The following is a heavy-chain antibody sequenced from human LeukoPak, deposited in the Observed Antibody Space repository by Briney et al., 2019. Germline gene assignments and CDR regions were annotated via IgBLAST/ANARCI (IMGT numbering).Heavy chain of an antibody. Sequence: SETLSLTCAVYGGSFSGYYWSWIRQPPGKGLEWIGEINHSGSTNYNPSLKSRVTISVDTSKNQFSLKLSSVTAADTAVYYCARGLRTYCSGGSCYSALGRGSFGYWGKGTTVTVSS. CDR3: ARGLRTYCSGGSCYSALGRGSFGY. CDR1: GGSFSGYY. D-gene: IGHD2-15*01. J-gene: IGHJ6*04. V-gene: IGHV4-34*01. CDR2: INHSGST.